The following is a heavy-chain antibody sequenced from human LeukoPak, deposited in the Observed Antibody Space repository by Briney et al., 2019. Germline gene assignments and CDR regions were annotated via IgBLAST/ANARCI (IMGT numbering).Heavy chain of an antibody. D-gene: IGHD3-9*01. J-gene: IGHJ4*02. Sequence: KPSETLSLTCTVSGGSISSSSYYWGWIRQPPGKGLEWIGSIYYSGSTYYNPSLTSRVTISVDTSKNQFSLKLSSVTAADTAVYYCARTSSLYDILTGYYFDYWGQGTLVTVSS. CDR1: GGSISSSSYY. V-gene: IGHV4-39*01. CDR3: ARTSSLYDILTGYYFDY. CDR2: IYYSGST.